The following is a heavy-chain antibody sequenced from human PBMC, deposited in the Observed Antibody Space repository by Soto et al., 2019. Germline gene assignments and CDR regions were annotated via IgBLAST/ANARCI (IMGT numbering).Heavy chain of an antibody. D-gene: IGHD1-1*01. Sequence: PENLCVTCTVSGASISGFYWSWIRKSAGKGLEWIGRIYATGTTDYNPSLKSRVMMSVDTSKKQFSLKLRSVTAADTAVYYCVSDGTNTLRDWFDSRGHRISVIVSS. V-gene: IGHV4-4*07. J-gene: IGHJ5*01. CDR3: VSDGTNTLRDWFDS. CDR2: IYATGTT. CDR1: GASISGFY.